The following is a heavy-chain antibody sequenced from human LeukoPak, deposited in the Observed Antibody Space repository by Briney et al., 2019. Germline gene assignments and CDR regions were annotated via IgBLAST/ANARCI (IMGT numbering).Heavy chain of an antibody. J-gene: IGHJ5*02. CDR3: ARRIVVPAAIPGITGTTFDP. CDR2: VFPLSGAA. CDR1: GGTFSSYA. D-gene: IGHD2-2*02. V-gene: IGHV1-69*13. Sequence: ASVKVSCKGSGGTFSSYAISRVCQGPGQGLEWMGGVFPLSGAAHSAQKLQGTVSLSADESTSTAYMELSSLRSEDTGVYYCARRIVVPAAIPGITGTTFDPCGQGTLVTVSS.